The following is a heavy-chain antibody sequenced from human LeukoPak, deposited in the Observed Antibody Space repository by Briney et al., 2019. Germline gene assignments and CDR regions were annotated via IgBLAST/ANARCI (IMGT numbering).Heavy chain of an antibody. CDR2: IKSKTDGGTT. CDR1: GFTFSNAW. CDR3: TTESGYDFFDY. Sequence: GGSLRLSCAASGFTFSNAWMSWARQAPGKGLEWVGRIKSKTDGGTTDYAAPVKGRFTISRDDSKNTLYLQMNSLKTEDTAVYYCTTESGYDFFDYWGQGTLVTVSS. J-gene: IGHJ4*02. D-gene: IGHD5-12*01. V-gene: IGHV3-15*01.